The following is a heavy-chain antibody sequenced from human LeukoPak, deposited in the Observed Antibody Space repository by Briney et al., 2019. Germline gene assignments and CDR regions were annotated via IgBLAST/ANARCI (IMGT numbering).Heavy chain of an antibody. V-gene: IGHV3-21*01. J-gene: IGHJ4*02. CDR3: ARDLYYYDSSGYLDY. Sequence: GGSLRLSCAASGFTFSSYSMNWVRQAPGKGLEWVSSISSSSSYIYYADSVKGRFTISRDNSKNTLYLQMGSLRAEDMAVYYCARDLYYYDSSGYLDYWGQGTLVTVSS. CDR2: ISSSSSYI. CDR1: GFTFSSYS. D-gene: IGHD3-22*01.